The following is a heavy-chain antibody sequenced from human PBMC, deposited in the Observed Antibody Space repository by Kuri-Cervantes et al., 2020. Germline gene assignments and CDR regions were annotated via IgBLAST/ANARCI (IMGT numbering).Heavy chain of an antibody. V-gene: IGHV3-48*02. CDR3: ARVRGSGCHHG. CDR2: ISSSSTI. D-gene: IGHD6-19*01. J-gene: IGHJ4*02. CDR1: GFTFSSYS. Sequence: GGSLRLSCAASGFTFSSYSMNWVRQAPGKGLEWVSYISSSSTIYYADSVKGRFTISRDNAKNSLYLQMNSLRDEDTAVYYCARVRGSGCHHGWGQGTLVTVSS.